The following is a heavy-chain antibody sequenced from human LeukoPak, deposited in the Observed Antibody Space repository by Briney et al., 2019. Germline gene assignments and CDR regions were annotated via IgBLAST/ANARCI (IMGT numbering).Heavy chain of an antibody. CDR1: GYTFTGYY. D-gene: IGHD3-16*01. J-gene: IGHJ6*03. V-gene: IGHV1-2*02. CDR3: AGLCPPHYMDV. Sequence: ASVKVSCKASGYTFTGYYMHWVRQPPGQGLEWMGWINPNSGGTNYAQKFQGRVTMTRDTSISTASMELSRLRSDDTAVYYSAGLCPPHYMDVWGKGTTVTVSS. CDR2: INPNSGGT.